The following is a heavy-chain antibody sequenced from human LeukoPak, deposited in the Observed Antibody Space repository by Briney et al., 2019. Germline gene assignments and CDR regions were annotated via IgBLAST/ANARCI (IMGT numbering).Heavy chain of an antibody. CDR2: INPSGGST. CDR3: ARIRITMIVVPNDAFDI. Sequence: ASVKVSCKASGYTFTSYYMHWVRQAPGQGLEWMGIINPSGGSTSYAQKFQGRVTMTRDMSTSTVYMELSSLKASDTAMYYCARIRITMIVVPNDAFDIWGQGTMVTVSS. CDR1: GYTFTSYY. V-gene: IGHV1-46*01. D-gene: IGHD3-22*01. J-gene: IGHJ3*02.